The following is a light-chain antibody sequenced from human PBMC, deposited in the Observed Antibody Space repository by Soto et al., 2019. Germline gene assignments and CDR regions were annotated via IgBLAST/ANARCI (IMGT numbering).Light chain of an antibody. CDR3: QQFGRSSLYT. CDR1: QTLSGDF. CDR2: GAS. J-gene: IGKJ2*01. Sequence: EIVLKQSPGTLSLSPGERATLSCRASQTLSGDFLAWYQQKPGQPPRLLIYGASNRATDIPDRFSGSGSGTDFTLTLSGLEPADFANYYCQQFGRSSLYTFGQGTKLEIK. V-gene: IGKV3-20*01.